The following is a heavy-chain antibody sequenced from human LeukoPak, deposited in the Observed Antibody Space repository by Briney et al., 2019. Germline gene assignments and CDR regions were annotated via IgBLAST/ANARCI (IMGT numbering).Heavy chain of an antibody. V-gene: IGHV3-13*01. D-gene: IGHD1-26*01. J-gene: IGHJ2*01. Sequence: GGSLRLSCAASGFTFSIYDTHWVRQATGKGLEWVSAIGTVGDTYYPGSVKGRFTISRENAKNSLYLQMNSLRDGDTAVYYCARETLDIGGDYGWYFDLWGRGTLVTVSS. CDR3: ARETLDIGGDYGWYFDL. CDR2: IGTVGDT. CDR1: GFTFSIYD.